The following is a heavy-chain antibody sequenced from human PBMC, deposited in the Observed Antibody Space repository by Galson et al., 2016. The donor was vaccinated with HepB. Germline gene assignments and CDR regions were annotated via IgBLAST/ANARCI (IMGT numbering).Heavy chain of an antibody. V-gene: IGHV1-18*01. CDR3: AREGSYGDYSFDY. J-gene: IGHJ4*02. D-gene: IGHD4-17*01. Sequence: SVKVSCKASGYTFTKYGITWVRQAPGKGLEWMGWISANTGDPNYAQKFQGRVTMTTDTSTTTAFMDLRSLKAEDTAVYYCAREGSYGDYSFDYWGQGALVTVSS. CDR2: ISANTGDP. CDR1: GYTFTKYG.